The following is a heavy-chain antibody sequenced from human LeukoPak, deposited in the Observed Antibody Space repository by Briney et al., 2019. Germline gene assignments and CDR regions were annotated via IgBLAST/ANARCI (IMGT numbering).Heavy chain of an antibody. CDR2: IYHSGTT. V-gene: IGHV4-34*08. J-gene: IGHJ4*02. Sequence: GSLRLSCAASGFTFSDHYMDWVRQAPGKGLEWIGEIYHSGTTKYNPSLKSRVTISFDTSKNQFSLNLRSVTAADTAVYFCANKVYCSTTSCYHAGYWGQGTLVTVSS. CDR3: ANKVYCSTTSCYHAGY. CDR1: GFTFSDHY. D-gene: IGHD2-2*01.